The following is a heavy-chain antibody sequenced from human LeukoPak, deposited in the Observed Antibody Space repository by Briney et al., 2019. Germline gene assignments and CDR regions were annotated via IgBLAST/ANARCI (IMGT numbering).Heavy chain of an antibody. CDR1: VGSTTSYY. D-gene: IGHD6-13*01. CDR2: IYYSGST. V-gene: IGHV4-59*01. Sequence: SETLSLTPTVSVGSTTSYYWSWIREPPGKGLEWIGYIYYSGSTNYNPSLKSRVTISVETSKNRFSLKLSSVTAADTAVYYCARGDSSSWYCLDKLNYYYYYRDVWGKGTTVTVSS. J-gene: IGHJ6*03. CDR3: ARGDSSSWYCLDKLNYYYYYRDV.